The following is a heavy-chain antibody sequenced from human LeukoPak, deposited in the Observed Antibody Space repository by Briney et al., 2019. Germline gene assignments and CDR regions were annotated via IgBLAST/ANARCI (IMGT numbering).Heavy chain of an antibody. D-gene: IGHD3/OR15-3a*01. J-gene: IGHJ4*02. CDR3: ARDRGLAY. Sequence: PSETLSLTCTVSGGSISNYYWSWIRQPPGKGLEWIGYNYHSGSTDYNPSLKSRVTISVDTSKNQFSLKLSSVTAADTAVYYCARDRGLAYWGQGTLVTVSS. CDR2: NYHSGST. V-gene: IGHV4-59*01. CDR1: GGSISNYY.